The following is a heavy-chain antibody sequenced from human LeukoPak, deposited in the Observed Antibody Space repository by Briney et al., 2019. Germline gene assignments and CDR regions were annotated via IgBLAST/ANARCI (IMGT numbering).Heavy chain of an antibody. Sequence: SETLSLTCTVSGGSVSSGSFYWSWIRQSPGKGLEWIGYIYHSGSNNYNPSLKSRVTISVNTSKNQFSLKLSSVTAADTAVYYCARKENWNYYYFDYWGQGTLVTVSS. D-gene: IGHD1-7*01. CDR3: ARKENWNYYYFDY. V-gene: IGHV4-61*01. CDR2: IYHSGSN. J-gene: IGHJ4*02. CDR1: GGSVSSGSFY.